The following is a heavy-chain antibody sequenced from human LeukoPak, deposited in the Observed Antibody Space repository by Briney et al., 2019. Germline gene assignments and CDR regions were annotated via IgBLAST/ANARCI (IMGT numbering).Heavy chain of an antibody. CDR3: ARHVGSSGWYV. J-gene: IGHJ4*02. D-gene: IGHD6-19*01. CDR1: GHSFTSYW. Sequence: GESLKISCKASGHSFTSYWIGWVRQMPGKGLEWMGIIYPSDSDTRYSPSFQGQVTISVDKSISTAYLQWSSLKASDTAMYYCARHVGSSGWYVWGQGTLVTVSP. V-gene: IGHV5-51*01. CDR2: IYPSDSDT.